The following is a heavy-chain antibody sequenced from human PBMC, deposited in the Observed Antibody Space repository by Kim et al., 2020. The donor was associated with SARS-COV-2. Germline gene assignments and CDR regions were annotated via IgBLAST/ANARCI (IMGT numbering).Heavy chain of an antibody. D-gene: IGHD4-4*01. V-gene: IGHV3-23*01. Sequence: WGSLRLSCAASGFTFSSYALSWVRQAPGKGLEWVSRISASGGDTYYADSVQGRFTISSDNSKNALNLEMNSLRAEATALYYCAKVTPLTAPFYDYLGQGT. CDR3: AKVTPLTAPFYDY. J-gene: IGHJ4*02. CDR1: GFTFSSYA. CDR2: ISASGGDT.